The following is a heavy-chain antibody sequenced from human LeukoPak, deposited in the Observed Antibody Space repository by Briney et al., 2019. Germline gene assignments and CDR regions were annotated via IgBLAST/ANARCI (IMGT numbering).Heavy chain of an antibody. J-gene: IGHJ5*02. Sequence: ASVKVSCKASGYTFTGYYMHWVRQAPGQGLEWMGWINPNSGDTNYAQKFQGWVTMTRDTSISTAYMELSRLRSDDTAVYCCARAEGSAFWFDPWGQGTLVTVSS. CDR2: INPNSGDT. V-gene: IGHV1-2*04. CDR1: GYTFTGYY. CDR3: ARAEGSAFWFDP. D-gene: IGHD1-14*01.